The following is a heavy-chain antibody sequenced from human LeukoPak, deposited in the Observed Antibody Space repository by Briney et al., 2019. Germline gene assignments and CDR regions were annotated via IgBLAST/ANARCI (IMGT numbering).Heavy chain of an antibody. CDR3: ARDQGAPGDY. CDR2: IDQDGSEK. J-gene: IGHJ4*02. CDR1: GFMFSSYW. D-gene: IGHD4/OR15-4a*01. V-gene: IGHV3-7*01. Sequence: GGSLRLSCAASGFMFSSYWMTWVRQAPGKGLEWVANIDQDGSEKSYVDSVEGRFTISRDNTKNSLYLQMNSLRAEDTALYYCARDQGAPGDYWGQGTLVTVSS.